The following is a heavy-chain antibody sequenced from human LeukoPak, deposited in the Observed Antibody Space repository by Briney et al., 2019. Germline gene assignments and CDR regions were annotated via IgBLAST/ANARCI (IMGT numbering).Heavy chain of an antibody. CDR2: INHSGST. V-gene: IGHV4-34*01. J-gene: IGHJ4*02. D-gene: IGHD2-2*01. CDR3: ARALPLGYCSSTSCYRFVY. CDR1: GGSFSGYY. Sequence: TSETLSLTCAVYGGSFSGYYWSWIRQPPGKGLEWIGEINHSGSTNYNPSLKSRVTISVDTSKNQFSLKLSSVTAADTAVYYCARALPLGYCSSTSCYRFVYWGQGTLVTVSS.